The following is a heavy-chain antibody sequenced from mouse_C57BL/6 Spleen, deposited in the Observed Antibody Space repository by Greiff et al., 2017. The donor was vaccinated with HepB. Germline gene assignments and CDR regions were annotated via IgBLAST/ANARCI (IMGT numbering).Heavy chain of an antibody. CDR1: VYTFTGYW. Sequence: QVQLQQSGAELMQPVASVKLSCKATVYTFTGYWIEWVNQRPGHGLEWIGEILPGSGSTNYNEKFKGKATFTADPSSNTASTQLSSLTTEDAAIYYYGGNYDRYYSHIRYWGQGTTLTDSS. D-gene: IGHD2-3*01. CDR2: ILPGSGST. J-gene: IGHJ2*01. V-gene: IGHV1-9*01. CDR3: GGNYDRYYSHIRY.